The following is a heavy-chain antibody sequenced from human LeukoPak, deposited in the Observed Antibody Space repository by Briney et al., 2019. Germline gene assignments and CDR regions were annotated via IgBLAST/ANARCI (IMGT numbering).Heavy chain of an antibody. V-gene: IGHV3-66*04. Sequence: GGSLRLSCAASGFSVDTTFMTWVRQAPVKGLEWVSLIYPGGSTYYADSVKGRFTISRDNPKNTLYLQMNSLRAEDTAVYYCARLRGGYYVDYWGQGTLVTVSS. D-gene: IGHD3-16*01. J-gene: IGHJ4*02. CDR2: IYPGGST. CDR3: ARLRGGYYVDY. CDR1: GFSVDTTF.